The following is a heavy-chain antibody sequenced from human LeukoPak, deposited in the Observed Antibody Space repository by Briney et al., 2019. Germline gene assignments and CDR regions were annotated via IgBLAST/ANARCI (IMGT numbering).Heavy chain of an antibody. CDR3: AREGYCSGGSCYSDY. CDR2: ISSSSSTI. CDR1: GFTFSSYS. V-gene: IGHV3-48*01. D-gene: IGHD2-15*01. Sequence: PGGSLRLSCAASGFTFSSYSMNWVRQAPGKGLEWVSYISSSSSTIYYADSVKGRFTISRDNAKNSLYLQMNSLRAEDTAVYYCAREGYCSGGSCYSDYWGQGTLVTVSS. J-gene: IGHJ4*02.